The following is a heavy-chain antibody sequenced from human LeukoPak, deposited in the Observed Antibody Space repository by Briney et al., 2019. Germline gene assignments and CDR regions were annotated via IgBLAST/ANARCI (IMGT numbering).Heavy chain of an antibody. CDR2: ISSSSSYT. D-gene: IGHD3-16*01. CDR1: GFTFNNYG. CDR3: ARDMTLGY. Sequence: GGSLRLSCAASGFTFNNYGMSWVRQAPGKGLEWVSSISSSSSYTYYADSVKGRFTISRDNAKNSLYLQMNSLRAEDTAVYYCARDMTLGYWGQGTLVTVSS. V-gene: IGHV3-21*01. J-gene: IGHJ4*02.